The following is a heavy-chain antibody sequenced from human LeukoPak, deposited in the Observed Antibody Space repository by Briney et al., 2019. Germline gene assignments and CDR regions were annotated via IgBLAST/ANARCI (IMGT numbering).Heavy chain of an antibody. CDR1: GFTFSSYS. CDR3: ARIRDGIDY. CDR2: IYSGGST. Sequence: GGSLRLSCAASGFTFSSYSMNWVRQAPGKGLEWVSVIYSGGSTYYVDSVKGRFTISRDTTKNTLHLQMNSLRVEDTAVYYCARIRDGIDYWGQGTLVTVSS. D-gene: IGHD1-1*01. J-gene: IGHJ4*02. V-gene: IGHV3-53*01.